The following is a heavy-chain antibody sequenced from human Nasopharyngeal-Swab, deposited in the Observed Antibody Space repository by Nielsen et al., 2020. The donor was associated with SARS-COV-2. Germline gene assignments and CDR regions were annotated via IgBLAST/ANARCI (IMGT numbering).Heavy chain of an antibody. D-gene: IGHD3-16*02. V-gene: IGHV3-30-3*01. Sequence: GGSLRLSCAASGFTFTSYAMHWVRQAPGKGLEWVAVISYDGSNKYYADSVKGRFTISRDNSKNTLYLQINSLRAEDTAVYYCARDPMITFGGVIVADYYYYGMDVWGQGTTVTVSS. CDR3: ARDPMITFGGVIVADYYYYGMDV. CDR1: GFTFTSYA. CDR2: ISYDGSNK. J-gene: IGHJ6*02.